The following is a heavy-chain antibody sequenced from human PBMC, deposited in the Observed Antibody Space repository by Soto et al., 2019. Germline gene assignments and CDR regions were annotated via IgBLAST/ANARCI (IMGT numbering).Heavy chain of an antibody. J-gene: IGHJ4*02. Sequence: LRLSCAASGFTFRSYAIHWVRQAPGKGLEWVAVISRDGTNKYYVDSVKGRFTISRDNSKDTVYLQMNSLRDEDSAMFYCARSRSGAVADSFDFWGQGTLVTVSS. CDR1: GFTFRSYA. V-gene: IGHV3-30*04. D-gene: IGHD3-10*01. CDR3: ARSRSGAVADSFDF. CDR2: ISRDGTNK.